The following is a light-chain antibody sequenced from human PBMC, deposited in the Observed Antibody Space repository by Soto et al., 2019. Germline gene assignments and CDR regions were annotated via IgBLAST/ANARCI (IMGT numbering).Light chain of an antibody. CDR2: TTS. CDR3: QQSFTTPYT. Sequence: DIQMTQSPSSLSASVADRVTITCRASQAIAMYVNWFQQKPGKAPKPLIYTTSSLQSGVPPRFSGSGSETDFTLTISRLQPEDSATYYCQQSFTTPYTFGQGTKVDIK. V-gene: IGKV1-39*01. CDR1: QAIAMY. J-gene: IGKJ2*01.